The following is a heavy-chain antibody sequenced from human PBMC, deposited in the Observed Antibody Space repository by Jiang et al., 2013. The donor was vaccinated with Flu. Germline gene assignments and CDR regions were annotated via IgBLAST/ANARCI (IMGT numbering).Heavy chain of an antibody. CDR3: ARADCTGGVCREYWYFDL. Sequence: INPNVVVGTSYAQKFQGRVTMTRDTSTSTVYMELSSLRSEDTAVYYCARADCTGGVCREYWYFDLWGRGTLVTVSS. J-gene: IGHJ2*01. CDR2: INPNVVVGT. V-gene: IGHV1-46*01. D-gene: IGHD2-8*02.